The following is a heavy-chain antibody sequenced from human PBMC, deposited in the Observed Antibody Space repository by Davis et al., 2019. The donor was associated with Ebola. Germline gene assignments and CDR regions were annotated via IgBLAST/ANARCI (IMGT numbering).Heavy chain of an antibody. D-gene: IGHD6-13*01. V-gene: IGHV4-39*01. Sequence: SETLSLTCTVSGGSISSSSYYWGWIRQPPGKGLEWIGSIYYSGSTYYNPSLKSRVTISVDTSKNQFSLKLSSVTAADTAVYYCARHVQLPYSSSRGVFDYWGQGTLVTVSS. CDR2: IYYSGST. CDR1: GGSISSSSYY. CDR3: ARHVQLPYSSSRGVFDY. J-gene: IGHJ4*02.